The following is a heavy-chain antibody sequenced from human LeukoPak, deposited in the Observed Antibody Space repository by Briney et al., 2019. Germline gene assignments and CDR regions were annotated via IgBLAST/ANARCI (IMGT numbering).Heavy chain of an antibody. J-gene: IGHJ5*02. V-gene: IGHV3-20*04. CDR1: GFTFDDYG. CDR3: TRSIYGGIDQ. Sequence: LTGGSLRLSCAASGFTFDDYGMSWVRHGPGKGLEWVSGINWNGGNTGYADSVKGRFTIFRDNAKNSLDLQMNSLRAEDTAVYYCTRSIYGGIDQWGQGTLVTVSS. CDR2: INWNGGNT. D-gene: IGHD4-23*01.